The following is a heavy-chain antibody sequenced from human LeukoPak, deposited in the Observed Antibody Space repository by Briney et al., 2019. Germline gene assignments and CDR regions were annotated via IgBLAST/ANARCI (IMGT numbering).Heavy chain of an antibody. Sequence: SETLSLTCAVSDYSISSGYYWAWIRQPPGKGLEWIGNIYHSGNTFYTPSLKSRATISVDTSKDQFSLRLTSVTAADTAVYYCARDNRNYYDSSLTWGQGTLVTVSS. CDR2: IYHSGNT. V-gene: IGHV4-38-2*02. J-gene: IGHJ5*02. CDR1: DYSISSGYY. CDR3: ARDNRNYYDSSLT. D-gene: IGHD3-22*01.